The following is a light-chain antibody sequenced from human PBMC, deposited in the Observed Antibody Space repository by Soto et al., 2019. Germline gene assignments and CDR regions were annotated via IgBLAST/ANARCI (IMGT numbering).Light chain of an antibody. CDR3: HQYGTSPWT. V-gene: IGKV3-20*01. Sequence: EVVLTQSPGTLSLSPGESATLSCRASETVTSDYLAWYQQKPGQAPRLLFYGASRRAAGIPDRFSGSGSGTDFTLIISRLEPEDFVVYYCHQYGTSPWTFGQGTKVEIK. J-gene: IGKJ1*01. CDR2: GAS. CDR1: ETVTSDY.